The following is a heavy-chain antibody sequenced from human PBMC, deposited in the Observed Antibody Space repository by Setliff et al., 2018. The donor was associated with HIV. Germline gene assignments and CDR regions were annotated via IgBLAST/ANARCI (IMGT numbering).Heavy chain of an antibody. Sequence: ASVKVSCKASGYTFTTYDITWVRQAPGQGLEWLGWISPYNGHTNFAQKFQGRVTMTTDTATSTAYMEVRSLRSDDTAVYYCARTDYGGNSGGNYFDYWGQGSLVTISS. J-gene: IGHJ4*02. D-gene: IGHD4-17*01. CDR2: ISPYNGHT. CDR1: GYTFTTYD. V-gene: IGHV1-18*01. CDR3: ARTDYGGNSGGNYFDY.